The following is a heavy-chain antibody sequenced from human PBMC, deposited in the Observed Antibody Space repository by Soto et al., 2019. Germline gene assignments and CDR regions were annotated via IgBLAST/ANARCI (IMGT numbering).Heavy chain of an antibody. Sequence: VSVKVSCKASGYTFTGYYMHWVRQAPGQGLEWMGWINPNSGGTNYAQKFQGRVTMTRDTSISTAYMELSRLRSDDTAVYYCARDQSSWGKHPYYYGMDVWGQGTTVTVSS. D-gene: IGHD6-13*01. V-gene: IGHV1-2*02. CDR1: GYTFTGYY. CDR2: INPNSGGT. J-gene: IGHJ6*02. CDR3: ARDQSSWGKHPYYYGMDV.